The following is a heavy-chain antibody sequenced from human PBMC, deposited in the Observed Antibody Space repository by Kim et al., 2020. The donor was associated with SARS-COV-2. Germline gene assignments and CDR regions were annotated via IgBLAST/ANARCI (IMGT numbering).Heavy chain of an antibody. CDR1: GFTFSSYA. Sequence: GGSLRLSCAASGFTFSSYAMHWVRQAPGKGLEWVAVIWYDGSNKYYADSVKGRFTISRDNSKNTLYLQMNSLRAEDTAVYYCAKEMTMVRGVIFRAAHRRYMDVWGPGTTVTVSS. J-gene: IGHJ6*02. CDR3: AKEMTMVRGVIFRAAHRRYMDV. D-gene: IGHD3-10*01. CDR2: IWYDGSNK. V-gene: IGHV3-33*06.